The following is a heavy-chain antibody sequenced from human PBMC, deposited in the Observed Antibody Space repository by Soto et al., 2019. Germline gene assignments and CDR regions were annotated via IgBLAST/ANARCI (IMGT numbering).Heavy chain of an antibody. CDR3: ARGRDYGGFDI. Sequence: SETLSLTCTVSGGSISSGGYYWSWIRQHPGKGLEWIGYIYYSGSTYSNPSLKSRVTISVDTSKNQFSLKLSSVTAADTAVYYCARGRDYGGFDIWGQGTMVTVSS. CDR1: GGSISSGGYY. D-gene: IGHD4-17*01. V-gene: IGHV4-31*03. J-gene: IGHJ3*02. CDR2: IYYSGST.